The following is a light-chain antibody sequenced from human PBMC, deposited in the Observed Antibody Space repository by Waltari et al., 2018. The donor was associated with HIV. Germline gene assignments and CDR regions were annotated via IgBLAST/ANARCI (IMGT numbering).Light chain of an antibody. CDR2: DDS. CDR3: QVWSNSGDHSGGV. V-gene: IGLV3-21*02. CDR1: NIGSTS. J-gene: IGLJ2*01. Sequence: SYVLSQAPSVSVAPGQTASITCGGNNIGSTSVHWYQQKPGQAPVLVVYDDSDRPSGIPERFSGSNSGNTATLTISRVEAGDEADYYCQVWSNSGDHSGGVFGGGTKLTVL.